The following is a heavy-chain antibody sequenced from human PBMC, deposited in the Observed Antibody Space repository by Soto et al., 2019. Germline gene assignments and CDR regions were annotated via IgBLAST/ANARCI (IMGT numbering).Heavy chain of an antibody. CDR2: IGSTGSST. Sequence: EVQLLESGGGLVQPGGSLRLSCAASGFAFASYAMTWVRQAPGKGLEWVSSIGSTGSSTSYADSVKGRFTISRDNSKYTVFLQMNALRAEDTAVYYCAKDRGSSFSSSNYWGQGTLVTVSS. J-gene: IGHJ4*02. CDR3: AKDRGSSFSSSNY. CDR1: GFAFASYA. D-gene: IGHD2-2*01. V-gene: IGHV3-23*01.